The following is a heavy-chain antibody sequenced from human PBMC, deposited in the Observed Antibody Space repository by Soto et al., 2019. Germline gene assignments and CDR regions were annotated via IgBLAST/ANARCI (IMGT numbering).Heavy chain of an antibody. CDR2: IYYSGST. CDR1: GGSISSGGYY. D-gene: IGHD3-22*01. V-gene: IGHV4-31*03. CDR3: ARVDARGYYDSSGYSDFDY. Sequence: SETLSLTCTVSGGSISSGGYYWSWIRQHPGKGLEWIGYIYYSGSTYYNPSLKSRVTISVDTSKNQFSLKLSSVTAADTAVYYCARVDARGYYDSSGYSDFDYWGRGTLVTVSS. J-gene: IGHJ4*02.